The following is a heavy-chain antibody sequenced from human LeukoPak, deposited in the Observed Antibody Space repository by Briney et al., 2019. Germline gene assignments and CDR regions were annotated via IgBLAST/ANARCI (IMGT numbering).Heavy chain of an antibody. CDR3: AKDSGELPHYYFDY. D-gene: IGHD1-26*01. CDR2: IRYDGTNK. CDR1: GFTFSSYA. V-gene: IGHV3-30*02. J-gene: IGHJ4*02. Sequence: PGGSLRLSCTASGFTFSSYAMHWVRQAPGKGLEWVAFIRYDGTNKYYADSVKGRLTISRDNSKNTLYLQMNSLRAEDTAVYYCAKDSGELPHYYFDYWGQGTLVTVSS.